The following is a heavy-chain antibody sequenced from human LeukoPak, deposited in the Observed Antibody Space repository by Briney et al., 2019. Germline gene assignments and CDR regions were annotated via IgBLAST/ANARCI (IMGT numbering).Heavy chain of an antibody. Sequence: PGGSLRLSCAASGFTFSSYAMSWVRQAPGKGLEWVSAISGSGGSTYYADSVKGRFTISRDNSKNTLFLQMNSLRAEDTAVYYCADGCDGGICAYDYWGHGTLVTVSS. D-gene: IGHD2-15*01. V-gene: IGHV3-23*01. CDR3: ADGCDGGICAYDY. CDR2: ISGSGGST. CDR1: GFTFSSYA. J-gene: IGHJ4*01.